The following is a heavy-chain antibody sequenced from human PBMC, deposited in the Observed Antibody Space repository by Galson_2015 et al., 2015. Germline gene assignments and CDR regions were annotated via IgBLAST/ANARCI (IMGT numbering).Heavy chain of an antibody. CDR1: GYTFTSYG. D-gene: IGHD6-19*01. CDR3: ARTIAVAGVDGDYFDY. J-gene: IGHJ4*02. Sequence: SVKVSCKASGYTFTSYGISWVRQAPGQGLEWMGWISAYNGNTNYAQKLQGRVTMTTDTSTSTAYMELRSLRSDDTAVYYCARTIAVAGVDGDYFDYWGQGTLVTVSS. V-gene: IGHV1-18*01. CDR2: ISAYNGNT.